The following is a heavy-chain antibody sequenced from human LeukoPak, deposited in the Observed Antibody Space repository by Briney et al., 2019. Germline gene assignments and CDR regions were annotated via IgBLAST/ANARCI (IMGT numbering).Heavy chain of an antibody. CDR1: GFTFCSFW. Sequence: GGSLRLSCAASGFTFCSFWMSWVRQAPGKGLEWVANIKQDGSEKYYVDSVKGRFTISRDNAKNSLYLQLNSLRAEDTAVYYCAREGITAAADYWGQGTLVTVSS. CDR3: AREGITAAADY. V-gene: IGHV3-7*01. D-gene: IGHD6-13*01. CDR2: IKQDGSEK. J-gene: IGHJ4*02.